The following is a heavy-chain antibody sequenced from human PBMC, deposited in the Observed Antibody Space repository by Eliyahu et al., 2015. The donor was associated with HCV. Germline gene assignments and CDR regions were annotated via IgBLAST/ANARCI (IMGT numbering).Heavy chain of an antibody. J-gene: IGHJ6*02. V-gene: IGHV3-30*18. CDR2: ISXDGSNK. CDR1: GFTFSSYG. Sequence: RLSCAASGFTFSSYGMHWVRQAPGKGLEWVAVISXDGSNKYYADSVKGRFTISRDNSKNTLYLQMNSLRAEDTAVYYCAKEAGSGSYYKGYYYYGMDVWGQGTTVTVSS. D-gene: IGHD3-10*01. CDR3: AKEAGSGSYYKGYYYYGMDV.